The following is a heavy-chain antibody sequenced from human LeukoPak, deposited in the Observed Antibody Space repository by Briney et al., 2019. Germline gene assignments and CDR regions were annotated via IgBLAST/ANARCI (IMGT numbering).Heavy chain of an antibody. D-gene: IGHD3-3*01. CDR3: ARFLEPIYYYYYYGMDV. CDR1: GYTFTSYD. CDR2: MNPNSGNT. J-gene: IGHJ6*02. Sequence: ASVKVSRKASGYTFTSYDINWVRQATGQGLEWMGWMNPNSGNTGYAQKFQGRVTMTRNTSISTAYMELSSLRSEDTAVYYCARFLEPIYYYYYYGMDVWGQGTTVTVSS. V-gene: IGHV1-8*01.